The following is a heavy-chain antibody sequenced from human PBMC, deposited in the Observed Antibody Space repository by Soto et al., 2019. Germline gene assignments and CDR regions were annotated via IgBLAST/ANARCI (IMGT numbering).Heavy chain of an antibody. D-gene: IGHD3-22*01. J-gene: IGHJ6*02. V-gene: IGHV1-2*02. CDR1: EHTFTGYY. Sequence: ASVKVSCKASEHTFTGYYLHWVRQAPGQGLEWMGWINPNGGGTIYAQKFQGRLTMTRDTSITTAYMELRSLRSDDTAVYYCARGQPNYYDSSGYYSPYGMDVWGQGTTVTVSS. CDR2: INPNGGGT. CDR3: ARGQPNYYDSSGYYSPYGMDV.